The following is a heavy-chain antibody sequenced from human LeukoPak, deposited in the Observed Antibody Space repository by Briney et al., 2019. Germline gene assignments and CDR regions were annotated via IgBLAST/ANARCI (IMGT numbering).Heavy chain of an antibody. V-gene: IGHV1-69*04. D-gene: IGHD5-18*01. CDR3: ARERGIQPATYYGMDV. CDR1: GYTFTSYG. CDR2: IIPILGIA. Sequence: SVKVSCKASGYTFTSYGISWVRQAPGQGLEWMGRIIPILGIANYAQKFQGRVTITADKSTSTAYMELSSLRSEDTAVYYCARERGIQPATYYGMDVWGQGTTVTVSS. J-gene: IGHJ6*02.